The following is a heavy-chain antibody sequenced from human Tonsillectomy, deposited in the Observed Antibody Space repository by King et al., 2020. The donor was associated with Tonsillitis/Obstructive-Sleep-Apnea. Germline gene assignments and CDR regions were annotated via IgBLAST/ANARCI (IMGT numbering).Heavy chain of an antibody. D-gene: IGHD4-17*01. V-gene: IGHV4-31*03. J-gene: IGHJ4*02. CDR1: GGSISSGGYY. CDR3: ARGTTVKSFDY. CDR2: IYYSGNT. Sequence: VQLQESGPGLVKPSQTLSLTCTVSGGSISSGGYYWSWIRQHPGKGLEWIGCIYYSGNTYYNPSLKSRLTISVDTSKNQFSLKLSSVTPADTAVYYCARGTTVKSFDYWVQGTLVTVSS.